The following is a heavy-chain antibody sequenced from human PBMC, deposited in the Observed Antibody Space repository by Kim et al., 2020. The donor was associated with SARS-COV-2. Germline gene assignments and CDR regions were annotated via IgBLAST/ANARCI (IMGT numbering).Heavy chain of an antibody. Sequence: SETLSLTCSVSGGSISNSSYYWGWIRQRPGKGLEFIAIIYYTGSTYSNPSLKSRVTISLDTSKRQFSLKLNSVTAADTAVYYCASQTYYYDSSGYLVHWAFDYWGQGTLVTVSS. CDR1: GGSISNSSYY. J-gene: IGHJ4*02. CDR3: ASQTYYYDSSGYLVHWAFDY. CDR2: IYYTGST. D-gene: IGHD3-22*01. V-gene: IGHV4-39*07.